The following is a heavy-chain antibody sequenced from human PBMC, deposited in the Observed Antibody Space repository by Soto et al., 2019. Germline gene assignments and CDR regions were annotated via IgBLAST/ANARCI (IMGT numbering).Heavy chain of an antibody. Sequence: ASVKVSCKASGYTFTSYGISWVRQAPGQGLEWMGWISAYNGNTNYAQKLQGRVTMTTDTSTSTAYMELRSLRSDDTAVYYCARDRESNPPNWFDPWGQGTLVTVSS. V-gene: IGHV1-18*01. CDR3: ARDRESNPPNWFDP. CDR1: GYTFTSYG. D-gene: IGHD4-4*01. CDR2: ISAYNGNT. J-gene: IGHJ5*02.